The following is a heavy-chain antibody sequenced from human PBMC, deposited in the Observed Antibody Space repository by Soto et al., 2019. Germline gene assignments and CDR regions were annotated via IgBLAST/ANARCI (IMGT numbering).Heavy chain of an antibody. V-gene: IGHV4-34*01. Sequence: LSLTCAVYGGSFSGYYWSWIRQPPGKGLEWIGEINHSGSTNYNPSLKSRVTISVDTSKNQFSLKLSSVTAADTAVYYCARNRRRITMIVVVIKGANWFDPWGQGTLVTVSS. J-gene: IGHJ5*02. D-gene: IGHD3-22*01. CDR2: INHSGST. CDR1: GGSFSGYY. CDR3: ARNRRRITMIVVVIKGANWFDP.